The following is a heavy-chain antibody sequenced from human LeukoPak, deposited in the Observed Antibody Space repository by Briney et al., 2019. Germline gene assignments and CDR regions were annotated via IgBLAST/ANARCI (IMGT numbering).Heavy chain of an antibody. CDR1: GYTFTGYY. CDR3: ARVRVGGGSYGGLDY. Sequence: ASVKVSCKASGYTFTGYYMHWVRQAPGQGLGWLGWINPNSGGTNYAEEFQDRVTMTRDTSISTAYMELSSLKSDDTAVYYCARVRVGGGSYGGLDYWGQGTLVTVSS. V-gene: IGHV1-2*02. CDR2: INPNSGGT. J-gene: IGHJ4*02. D-gene: IGHD1-26*01.